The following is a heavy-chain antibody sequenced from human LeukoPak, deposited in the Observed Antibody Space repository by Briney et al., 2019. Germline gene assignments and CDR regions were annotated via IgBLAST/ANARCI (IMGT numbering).Heavy chain of an antibody. V-gene: IGHV4-59*01. J-gene: IGHJ4*02. CDR3: ARAKYGSSWYFDY. D-gene: IGHD6-6*01. CDR2: IYYSGST. CDR1: GGSLSSYY. Sequence: SETLSLTCTVSGGSLSSYYWSWIRQPPGKGLEWIGYIYYSGSTNYNPSLKSRVTISVDTSKNQFSLKLSSVTAADTAVYYCARAKYGSSWYFDYWGQGTLVTVSS.